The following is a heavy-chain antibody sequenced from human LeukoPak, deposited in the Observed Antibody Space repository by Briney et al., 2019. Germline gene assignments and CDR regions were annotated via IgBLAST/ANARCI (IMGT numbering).Heavy chain of an antibody. Sequence: GATVKVSCKASGYTFTGYFLHWIRQAPGQGLEWMGWINPSSGGTEYAQKFQGRVTMTRDTSISTAHMELSRLTSDDTAVYYCARVSSIWTDYWGQGTLVTVSS. J-gene: IGHJ4*02. CDR2: INPSSGGT. D-gene: IGHD3-3*02. CDR1: GYTFTGYF. V-gene: IGHV1-2*02. CDR3: ARVSSIWTDY.